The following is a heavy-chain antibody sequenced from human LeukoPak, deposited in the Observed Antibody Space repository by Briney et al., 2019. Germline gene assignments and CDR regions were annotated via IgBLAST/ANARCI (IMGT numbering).Heavy chain of an antibody. CDR3: ARDATPFSNLNWFDP. CDR2: ISSSSSYI. Sequence: GGSLRLSCAASGFTFSSYSMNWVRQAPGKGLEWVSSISSSSSYIYYADSVKGRFTISRDNAKNSLYLQMNSLRAEDTAVYYCARDATPFSNLNWFDPWGQGTLVTVSS. CDR1: GFTFSSYS. J-gene: IGHJ5*02. D-gene: IGHD4-11*01. V-gene: IGHV3-21*01.